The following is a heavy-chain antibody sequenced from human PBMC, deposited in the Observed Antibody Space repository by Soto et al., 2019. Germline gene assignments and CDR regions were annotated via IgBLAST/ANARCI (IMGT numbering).Heavy chain of an antibody. V-gene: IGHV3-21*01. CDR1: GFTFSEYG. Sequence: GSLRLSCAASGFTFSEYGMNWVRQAPGKGLEWVSSISSSSSYIYYADSVKGRFTISRDNAKNSLYLQMNSLRAEDTAVYYCAGGGPNYDFWSGYYMSVWGQGTTVTVSS. D-gene: IGHD3-3*01. CDR2: ISSSSSYI. CDR3: AGGGPNYDFWSGYYMSV. J-gene: IGHJ6*02.